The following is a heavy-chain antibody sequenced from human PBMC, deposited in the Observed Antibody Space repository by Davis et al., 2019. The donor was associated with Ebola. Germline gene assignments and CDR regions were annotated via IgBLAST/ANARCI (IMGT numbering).Heavy chain of an antibody. V-gene: IGHV1-69*13. Sequence: SVKVSCKASGGTFSSYAISWVRQAPGQGLDWMGGIIPVFGTPKYAQKFQGRVTITADESTSTAYMELSSLRSEDTAMYYCARDRYSDGSGYFFEQSHWGQGTLVTVSS. J-gene: IGHJ4*02. D-gene: IGHD3-22*01. CDR1: GGTFSSYA. CDR3: ARDRYSDGSGYFFEQSH. CDR2: IIPVFGTP.